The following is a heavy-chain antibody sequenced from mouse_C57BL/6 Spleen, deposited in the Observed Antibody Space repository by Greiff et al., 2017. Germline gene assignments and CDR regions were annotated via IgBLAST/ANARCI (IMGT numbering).Heavy chain of an antibody. V-gene: IGHV1-69*01. D-gene: IGHD1-1*01. Sequence: VQLQQSGAELVMPGASVKLSCKASGYTFTSYWMHWVKQRPGQGLEWIGEIDPSDSYTNYNQKFKGKSTLTVDKSSSTAYMQLSSLTSEDSAVYYGERRAVVGAMDYCGQGTSVTVSS. J-gene: IGHJ4*01. CDR1: GYTFTSYW. CDR2: IDPSDSYT. CDR3: ERRAVVGAMDY.